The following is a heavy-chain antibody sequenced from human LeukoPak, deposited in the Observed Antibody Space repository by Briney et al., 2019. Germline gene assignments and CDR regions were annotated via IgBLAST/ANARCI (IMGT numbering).Heavy chain of an antibody. CDR3: VRSAYYDFWSSLADWFDP. D-gene: IGHD3-3*01. CDR1: GYTFTSYD. J-gene: IGHJ5*02. V-gene: IGHV1-8*03. CDR2: MNPNSGNT. Sequence: GASVKVSCKASGYTFTSYDINWVRQATGQGLEWMGWMNPNSGNTGYAQRFQGRVTITRNTSISTAYMELSSLRSEDTAVYYCVRSAYYDFWSSLADWFDPWGKGTLVTVSS.